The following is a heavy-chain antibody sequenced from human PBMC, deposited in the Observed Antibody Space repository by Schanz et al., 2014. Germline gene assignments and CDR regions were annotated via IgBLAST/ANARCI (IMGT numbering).Heavy chain of an antibody. CDR3: AGTYCSSTSCYTGYYYMDV. CDR1: GYTFTSYS. Sequence: QVQLVQSGGEVKKPGASVKVSCKASGYTFTSYSMHWVRQAPGQGLEWMGIINLSGGSTNNAQKFQGRLTITRDTSASTAYMELTSLRSEDTAVYYCAGTYCSSTSCYTGYYYMDVWGKGTTVTVSS. V-gene: IGHV1-46*01. D-gene: IGHD2-2*02. J-gene: IGHJ6*03. CDR2: INLSGGST.